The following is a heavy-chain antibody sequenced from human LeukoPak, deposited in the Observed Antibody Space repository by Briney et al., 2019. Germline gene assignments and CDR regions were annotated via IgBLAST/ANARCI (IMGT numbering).Heavy chain of an antibody. V-gene: IGHV3-23*01. CDR2: LSGSGGST. D-gene: IGHD2-2*01. CDR1: GFTFSSYS. J-gene: IGHJ6*03. Sequence: GGSLRLSCAASGFTFSSYSMNWVRQAPGKGLEWVSALSGSGGSTYYADSVKGRFTISRDNSKNTLYLQMNSLRAEDTAVYYCAKAGIIVVVSAAINYMDVWGKGTTVTVSS. CDR3: AKAGIIVVVSAAINYMDV.